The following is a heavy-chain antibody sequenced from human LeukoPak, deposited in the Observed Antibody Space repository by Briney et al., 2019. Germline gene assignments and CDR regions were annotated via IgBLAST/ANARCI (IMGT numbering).Heavy chain of an antibody. CDR2: IRYDGSNK. Sequence: GGSLRLSCAASGFTFSSYGMYWVRQAPGKGLEWVAFIRYDGSNKYYADSVKGRFTVSRDNSKNTLYLQMKSLRAKDTAVYYCAKGGGYEAQYYYYYLDVWGKGTTVTISS. V-gene: IGHV3-30*02. CDR3: AKGGGYEAQYYYYYLDV. CDR1: GFTFSSYG. D-gene: IGHD5-12*01. J-gene: IGHJ6*03.